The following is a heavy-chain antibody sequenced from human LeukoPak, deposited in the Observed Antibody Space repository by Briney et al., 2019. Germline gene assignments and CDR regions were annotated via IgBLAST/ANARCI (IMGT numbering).Heavy chain of an antibody. D-gene: IGHD3-16*01. CDR1: GYTFTDYY. V-gene: IGHV1-69-2*01. CDR2: VDPEDGET. CDR3: AMLVGENWFDP. Sequence: ASEKVSCKVSGYTFTDYYMHWVQQAPGKGLEWMGLVDPEDGETIYAEKLQGRVTINADTCTDTAYMEMSSLRSEDTAVYYCAMLVGENWFDPWGQGTLVTVSS. J-gene: IGHJ5*02.